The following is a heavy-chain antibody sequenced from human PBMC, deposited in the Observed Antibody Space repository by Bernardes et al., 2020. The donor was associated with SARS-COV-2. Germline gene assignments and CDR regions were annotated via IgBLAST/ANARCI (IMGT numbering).Heavy chain of an antibody. CDR2: IYYSGST. Sequence: SETLSLTCTVSGGSISSYYWSWIRQPPGKGLEWIGYIYYSGSTNYNPSLKSRVTISVDTSKNQFSLKLSSVTAADTAVYYCARARQPLEWLLYSVLGEHYLDDWGEGNLVSVSS. V-gene: IGHV4-59*01. CDR1: GGSISSYY. D-gene: IGHD3-3*01. CDR3: ARARQPLEWLLYSVLGEHYLDD. J-gene: IGHJ4*02.